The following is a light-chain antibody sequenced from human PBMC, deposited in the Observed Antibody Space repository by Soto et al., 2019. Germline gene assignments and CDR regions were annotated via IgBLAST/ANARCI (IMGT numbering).Light chain of an antibody. CDR1: ENINNR. Sequence: VMTQSPATLSVSPGERATLSCRASENINNRLAWYQQTPGQAPRLLIYGASTRATGIPDRFRGSGSGTEFTLTIGRLQSEDFAVEYCQQYSDWPPWTFGQGTKVEIK. CDR2: GAS. J-gene: IGKJ1*01. V-gene: IGKV3-15*01. CDR3: QQYSDWPPWT.